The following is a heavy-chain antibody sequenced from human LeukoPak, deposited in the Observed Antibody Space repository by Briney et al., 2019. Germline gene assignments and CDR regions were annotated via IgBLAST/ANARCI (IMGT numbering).Heavy chain of an antibody. J-gene: IGHJ4*02. Sequence: GESLKISCQGSGYSFSTYWITWVRQMPGKGLEWMGIIYPGDSDTRYSPSFQGQVTISTDESVSTAYLQWTSLKASDTAMYYCARLPNYYDSSGYSEYYFDYWGQGTLVTVSS. CDR3: ARLPNYYDSSGYSEYYFDY. V-gene: IGHV5-51*01. CDR1: GYSFSTYW. CDR2: IYPGDSDT. D-gene: IGHD3-22*01.